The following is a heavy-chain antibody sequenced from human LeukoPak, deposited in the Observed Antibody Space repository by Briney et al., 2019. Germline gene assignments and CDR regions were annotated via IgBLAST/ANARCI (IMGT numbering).Heavy chain of an antibody. Sequence: PSQTLSLTCTVSGGSISSGSYYWTWIRQPPGKGLEWIGYIYYSGNANYNPSLKSRVTISVDTSKDQFSLNLSSVTAADTAVYYRARLERWSLDYWGQGALVTVSS. CDR2: IYYSGNA. D-gene: IGHD3-3*01. J-gene: IGHJ4*02. CDR3: ARLERWSLDY. V-gene: IGHV4-61*01. CDR1: GGSISSGSYY.